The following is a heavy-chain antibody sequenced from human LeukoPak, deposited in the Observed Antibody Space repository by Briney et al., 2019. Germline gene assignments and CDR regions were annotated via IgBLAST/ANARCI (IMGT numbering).Heavy chain of an antibody. J-gene: IGHJ4*02. V-gene: IGHV3-7*01. Sequence: GGSLRLSCAASGFTFSSYSMNWVRQAPGNGLEWVANIKQDGSEKYYVDSVKGRFTTSRDNAKNSLYLQMNSLRAEDTAVYYCARGRGVDYWGQGTLVTVSS. CDR1: GFTFSSYS. D-gene: IGHD1-26*01. CDR3: ARGRGVDY. CDR2: IKQDGSEK.